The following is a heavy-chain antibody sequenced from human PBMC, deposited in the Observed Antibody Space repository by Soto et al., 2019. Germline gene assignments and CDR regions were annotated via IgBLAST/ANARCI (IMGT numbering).Heavy chain of an antibody. CDR2: ISGSGGST. CDR3: AKTPPETTVTDNWFDP. Sequence: EVQLLESGGGLVQPGGSLRLSCAASGFTFSSYAMSWVRQAPGKGLEWVSAISGSGGSTYYADSVKGRFTISRDNSKKPLYLQMNSLRAEDTAVDYCAKTPPETTVTDNWFDPWGQGTLVTVSS. CDR1: GFTFSSYA. V-gene: IGHV3-23*01. J-gene: IGHJ5*02. D-gene: IGHD4-17*01.